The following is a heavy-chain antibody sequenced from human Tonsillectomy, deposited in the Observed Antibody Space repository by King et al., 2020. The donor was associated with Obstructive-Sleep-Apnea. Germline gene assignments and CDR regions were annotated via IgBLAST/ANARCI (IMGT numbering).Heavy chain of an antibody. Sequence: VQLQQWGAGLLKPSETLSVTCAVYGESLLGYYWSWIRQSPGKGLEWIGEVNHSGNTNYNPSLESRVTISVDTSENQFSLKLTSLTAADTAMYYCARARRHPTEVTPTGYYYYGMDVWGQGTTVTVSS. CDR1: GESLLGYY. CDR2: VNHSGNT. V-gene: IGHV4-34*01. J-gene: IGHJ6*02. D-gene: IGHD4-23*01. CDR3: ARARRHPTEVTPTGYYYYGMDV.